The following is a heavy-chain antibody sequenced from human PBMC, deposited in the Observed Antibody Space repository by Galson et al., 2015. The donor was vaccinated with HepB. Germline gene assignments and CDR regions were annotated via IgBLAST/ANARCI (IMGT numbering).Heavy chain of an antibody. CDR3: AKDAYRSSYYFDF. CDR2: VWSDGYKK. D-gene: IGHD3-16*01. CDR1: GFTFSNSG. J-gene: IGHJ4*02. Sequence: SLRLSCAASGFTFSNSGMHWVRQAPGKGLEWVAVVWSDGYKKYYADSVQGRFTISRDNSKNTLFLQMDSLRAEDTAVCYCAKDAYRSSYYFDFWGQGTVVTVSS. V-gene: IGHV3-33*06.